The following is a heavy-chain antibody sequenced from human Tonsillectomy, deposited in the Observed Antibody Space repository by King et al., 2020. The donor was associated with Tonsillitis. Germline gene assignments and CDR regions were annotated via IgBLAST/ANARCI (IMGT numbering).Heavy chain of an antibody. CDR2: ISYDGSNK. V-gene: IGHV3-30*18. D-gene: IGHD5-18*01. CDR3: AKAGGGNTYGSLDY. CDR1: GFTFSSFG. Sequence: VQLVEYGGGVVQPGTSLRLSCAASGFTFSSFGMHWVRQAPGKGLEWVAVISYDGSNKYYADSVKGRFTVSRDNSKNTLYLQMNSLRAEDTAVYYCAKAGGGNTYGSLDYWGQGTLVTVSS. J-gene: IGHJ4*02.